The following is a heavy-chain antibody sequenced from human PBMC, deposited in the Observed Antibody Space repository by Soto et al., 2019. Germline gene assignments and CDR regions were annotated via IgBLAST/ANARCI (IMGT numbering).Heavy chain of an antibody. Sequence: GSGPKLVNPTQPLTMTCTFSRFSLSTSGVGVGWIRQPPGKALEWLALIYWDDDKRYSPSLKSRLTITKDTSKNQVVLTMTNMDPVDTATYYCAHSPLISGYGWGHFDYWGQGTLVTVSS. V-gene: IGHV2-5*02. J-gene: IGHJ4*02. CDR2: IYWDDDK. D-gene: IGHD5-12*01. CDR3: AHSPLISGYGWGHFDY. CDR1: RFSLSTSGVG.